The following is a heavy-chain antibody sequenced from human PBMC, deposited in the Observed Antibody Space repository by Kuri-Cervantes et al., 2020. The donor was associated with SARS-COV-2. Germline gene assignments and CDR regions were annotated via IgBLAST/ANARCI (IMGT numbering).Heavy chain of an antibody. V-gene: IGHV3-23*01. D-gene: IGHD1-26*01. CDR1: GFTFSSYA. CDR2: ISGSGGST. J-gene: IGHJ6*03. Sequence: GESLKISCAPSGFTFSSYAMSWVRQAPGKGLEWVSAISGSGGSTYYADSVKGRFTISRDNSKNTLYLQMNSLRAEDTAVYYCAKSGEDRYYYYYYMDVWGKGTTVTVSS. CDR3: AKSGEDRYYYYYYMDV.